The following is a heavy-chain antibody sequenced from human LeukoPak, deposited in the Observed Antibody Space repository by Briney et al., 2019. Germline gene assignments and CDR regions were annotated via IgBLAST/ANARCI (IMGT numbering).Heavy chain of an antibody. J-gene: IGHJ4*02. V-gene: IGHV4-59*11. Sequence: SEALSLTCTVSGASISSHYWTRIRQPPGKGLDWIGYIHYSRGTNYNPSLKSRVTISIDMSKNQFSLELSSVTAADTAVYFCTTTSGTSAVDYWGQGTLVTVSS. CDR2: IHYSRGT. CDR1: GASISSHY. CDR3: TTTSGTSAVDY.